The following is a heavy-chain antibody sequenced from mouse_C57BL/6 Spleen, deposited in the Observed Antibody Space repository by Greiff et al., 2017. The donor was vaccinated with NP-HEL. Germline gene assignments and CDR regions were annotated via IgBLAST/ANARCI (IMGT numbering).Heavy chain of an antibody. CDR2: IYPGDGDT. CDR1: GYAFSSSW. J-gene: IGHJ2*01. V-gene: IGHV1-82*01. Sequence: QVQLKESGPELVKPGASVKISCKASGYAFSSSWMNWVKQRPGKGLEWIGRIYPGDGDTNYNGKFKGKATLTADKSSSTAYMQLSSLTSEDSAVYFCAREGVYGSVDYWGQGTTLTVSS. D-gene: IGHD1-1*01. CDR3: AREGVYGSVDY.